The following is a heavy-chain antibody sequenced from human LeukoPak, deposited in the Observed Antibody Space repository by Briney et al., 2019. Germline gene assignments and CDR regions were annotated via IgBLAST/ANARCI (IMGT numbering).Heavy chain of an antibody. CDR3: ARGGAYYHDSSGHFDY. Sequence: ASVKVSCKASGYTFTSYDINWVRQATGQGLEWMGWMNPNSGNTGYAQKFQGRVTMTRNTSISTAYMELSSLRSEDTAVYYCARGGAYYHDSSGHFDYWGQGTLVTVSS. J-gene: IGHJ4*02. D-gene: IGHD3-22*01. CDR1: GYTFTSYD. CDR2: MNPNSGNT. V-gene: IGHV1-8*01.